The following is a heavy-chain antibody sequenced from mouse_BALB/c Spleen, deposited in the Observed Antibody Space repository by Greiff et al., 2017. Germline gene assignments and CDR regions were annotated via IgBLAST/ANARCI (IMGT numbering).Heavy chain of an antibody. Sequence: QVQLQQSGAELAKPGASVKMSCKASGYTFTSYWMHWVKQRPGQGLEWIGYINPSTGYTEYNQKFKDKATLTADKSSSTAYMQLSSLTSEDSAVYYCARSKVQSFAYWGQGTLVTVSA. V-gene: IGHV1-7*01. CDR1: GYTFTSYW. J-gene: IGHJ3*01. CDR2: INPSTGYT. CDR3: ARSKVQSFAY.